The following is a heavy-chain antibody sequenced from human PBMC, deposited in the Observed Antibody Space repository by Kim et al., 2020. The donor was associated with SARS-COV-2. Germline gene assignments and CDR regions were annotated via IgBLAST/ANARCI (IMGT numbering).Heavy chain of an antibody. Sequence: SETLSLTCTVSGGSVSSGSYYWSWIRQPPGKGLEWIGYIYYSGSTNYNPSLKSRVTISVDTSKNQFSLKLSSVTAADTAVYYCASSPDTAMGDYYYYGMDVWGQGTTVTVSS. CDR2: IYYSGST. CDR1: GGSVSSGSYY. CDR3: ASSPDTAMGDYYYYGMDV. V-gene: IGHV4-61*01. D-gene: IGHD5-18*01. J-gene: IGHJ6*02.